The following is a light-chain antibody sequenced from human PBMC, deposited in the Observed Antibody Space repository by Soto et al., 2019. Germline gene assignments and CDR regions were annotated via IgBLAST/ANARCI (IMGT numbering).Light chain of an antibody. V-gene: IGKV1-12*01. J-gene: IGKJ3*01. CDR3: QQAHSFPLT. CDR2: SAS. Sequence: DIQMTQSPSSVSASVGDRVTISCRVSQDINRWLAWHQQKPGEAPNLLIFSASSLQSGVPSKFSGSGSGTDFTLTITNLQPEDVATYYCQQAHSFPLTFGPGTKVDLK. CDR1: QDINRW.